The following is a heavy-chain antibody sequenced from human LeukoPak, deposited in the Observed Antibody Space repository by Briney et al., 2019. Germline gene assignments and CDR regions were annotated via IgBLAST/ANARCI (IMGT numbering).Heavy chain of an antibody. CDR3: AKDAQLRSRWFDP. Sequence: AGGSLRLSCAASGFTFSSYAMHWVRQAPGKGLEWVANIKQDGSEKYYVDSVKGRFTISRDNAKNSLYLQMNTLRAEDTAMYYCAKDAQLRSRWFDPWGQGTLVTVSS. J-gene: IGHJ5*02. D-gene: IGHD2/OR15-2a*01. V-gene: IGHV3-7*03. CDR2: IKQDGSEK. CDR1: GFTFSSYA.